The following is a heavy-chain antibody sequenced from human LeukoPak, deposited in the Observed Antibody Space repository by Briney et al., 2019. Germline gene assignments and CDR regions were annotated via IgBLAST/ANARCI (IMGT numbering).Heavy chain of an antibody. V-gene: IGHV1-46*01. D-gene: IGHD5-18*01. CDR3: ARAVDTATYYFDY. Sequence: ASVNVSCKASGYTFTSHYMDWVRQAPGQGLEWMGIINPSDGSTSYAQKFQGRVTMTRDTSTSTVHMELSSLRSEDTAVYYCARAVDTATYYFDYWGQGTLVTVSS. CDR2: INPSDGST. J-gene: IGHJ4*02. CDR1: GYTFTSHY.